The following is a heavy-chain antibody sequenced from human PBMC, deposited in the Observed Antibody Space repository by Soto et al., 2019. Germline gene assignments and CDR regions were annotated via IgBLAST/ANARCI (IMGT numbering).Heavy chain of an antibody. D-gene: IGHD6-6*01. V-gene: IGHV4-34*01. CDR1: SGSLSGYY. CDR2: ISPSGTT. J-gene: IGHJ4*02. CDR3: ARAPKVSGSAQTRPDF. Sequence: KPSETLSLTCSLYSGSLSGYYWSWSRQPPGKGLEWIGEISPSGTTNYSPSLKSRVSISVDTSKNQFSLNLTSLTAADTAVYYCARAPKVSGSAQTRPDFWGQGSLVSVSS.